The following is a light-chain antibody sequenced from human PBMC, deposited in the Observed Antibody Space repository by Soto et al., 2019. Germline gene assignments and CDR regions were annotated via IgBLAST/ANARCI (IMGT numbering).Light chain of an antibody. Sequence: EVRLSQSPCTLSLSTGERATLSCRARQSVSSSYLAWYQQRPGHAPRLLIYGASIRATGIPDRFSGSGSGTDFTLTISRLEPEDFAVYFCQQHGSSPWTFRQAT. CDR1: QSVSSSY. J-gene: IGKJ1*01. CDR2: GAS. V-gene: IGKV3-20*01. CDR3: QQHGSSPWT.